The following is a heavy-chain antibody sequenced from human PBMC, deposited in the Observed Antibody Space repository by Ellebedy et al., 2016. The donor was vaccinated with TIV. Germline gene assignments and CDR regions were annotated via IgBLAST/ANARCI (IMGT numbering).Heavy chain of an antibody. CDR2: LNYGGES. J-gene: IGHJ5*02. CDR3: ARDPALPRGRFDP. V-gene: IGHV4-39*07. Sequence: MPSETLSLTCIVSGDSISSTNYFWGWIRQPPGKGLEWIGSLNYGGESYFDPSLKSRVTMSLDTSKNQFSLNLSSVTAADTAVYYCARDPALPRGRFDPWGQGTLVTVSS. CDR1: GDSISSTNYF.